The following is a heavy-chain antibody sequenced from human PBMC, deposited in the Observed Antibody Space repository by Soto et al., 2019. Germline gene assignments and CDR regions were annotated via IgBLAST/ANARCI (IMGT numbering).Heavy chain of an antibody. J-gene: IGHJ6*02. Sequence: HGEALKISCKGSGYSLTSYWISLVRQMPGKGLEWVAKIDTTDCYTNYRPSFQGLVTISADKSISTAYLEWSSLKDADTAMYYCATVHAARFGMDVWGQGTTVTVSS. D-gene: IGHD6-6*01. CDR2: IDTTDCYT. V-gene: IGHV5-10-1*01. CDR1: GYSLTSYW. CDR3: ATVHAARFGMDV.